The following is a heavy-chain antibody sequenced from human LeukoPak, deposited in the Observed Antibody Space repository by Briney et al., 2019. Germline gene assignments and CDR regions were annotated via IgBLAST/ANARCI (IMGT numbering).Heavy chain of an antibody. CDR1: GYTFTSYD. Sequence: ASVKVSCKASGYTFTSYDINWVRQATGQGLEWMGWMNPNGGNTGYAQKFQGRVTMTRNTSISTAYMELSSLRSEDTAVYYCARKGYIAAAGTPYYYYYYGMDVWGQGTTVTVSS. CDR2: MNPNGGNT. J-gene: IGHJ6*02. D-gene: IGHD6-13*01. V-gene: IGHV1-8*01. CDR3: ARKGYIAAAGTPYYYYYYGMDV.